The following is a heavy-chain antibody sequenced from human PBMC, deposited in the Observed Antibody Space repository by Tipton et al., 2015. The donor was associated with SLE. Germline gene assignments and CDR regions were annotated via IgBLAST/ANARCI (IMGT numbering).Heavy chain of an antibody. CDR3: ASGRDDPHRIREEKVDY. CDR2: IYSNGRV. V-gene: IGHV4-39*07. Sequence: TLSLTCSVSGASVSSSDYSWGWIRQPPGKGLEWIGSIYSNGRVYSDPSLRSRVTISADTSQNQVSLKVNSVTAADTALYFCASGRDDPHRIREEKVDYWGRGVLVTVSS. J-gene: IGHJ4*02. D-gene: IGHD1-14*01. CDR1: GASVSSSDYS.